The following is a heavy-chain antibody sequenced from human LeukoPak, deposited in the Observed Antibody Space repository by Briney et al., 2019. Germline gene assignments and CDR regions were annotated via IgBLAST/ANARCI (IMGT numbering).Heavy chain of an antibody. J-gene: IGHJ4*02. CDR3: ARDRTHYYGSSGYYSRWEY. D-gene: IGHD3-22*01. CDR1: GYTFTSYY. Sequence: GASVKVSCKASGYTFTSYYMHWVRQAPGQGLEWMGLINPRGGTTRYAQKFQGRVTMTRDTSTSTVYMELSSLRSEDTAMYYCARDRTHYYGSSGYYSRWEYWGQGTLVTVSS. V-gene: IGHV1-46*01. CDR2: INPRGGTT.